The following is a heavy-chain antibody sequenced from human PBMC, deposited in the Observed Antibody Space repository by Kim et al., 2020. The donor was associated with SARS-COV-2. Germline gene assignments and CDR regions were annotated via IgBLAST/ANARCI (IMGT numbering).Heavy chain of an antibody. V-gene: IGHV1-8*01. D-gene: IGHD2-2*01. Sequence: ASVKVSCKASGYTFTSYDINWVRQATGQGLEWMGWMNPNSGNTGYAQKFQVRVTMTRNTSISTAYMELSSLRSEDTAVYYCARGVKVPAAIWISYYYYMDVWGKETTVTVSS. CDR2: MNPNSGNT. J-gene: IGHJ6*03. CDR1: GYTFTSYD. CDR3: ARGVKVPAAIWISYYYYMDV.